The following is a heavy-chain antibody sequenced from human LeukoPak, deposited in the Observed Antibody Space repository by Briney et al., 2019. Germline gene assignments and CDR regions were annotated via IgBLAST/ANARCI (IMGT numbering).Heavy chain of an antibody. CDR3: ARDFSGYSYGHDHYFDY. CDR2: FYYSGST. V-gene: IGHV4-30-4*01. CDR1: GGSISSGDYY. D-gene: IGHD5-18*01. J-gene: IGHJ4*02. Sequence: SQTLSLTCTVSGGSISSGDYYWSWIRQPPGKGLEWIGYFYYSGSTYYNPSLKSRVTISVDTSKNQFSLRLSSVTAADTAVYYCARDFSGYSYGHDHYFDYWGQGTLVTVSS.